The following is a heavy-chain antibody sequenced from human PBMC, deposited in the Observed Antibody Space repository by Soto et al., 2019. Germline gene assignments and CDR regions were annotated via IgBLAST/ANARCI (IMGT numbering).Heavy chain of an antibody. J-gene: IGHJ4*02. D-gene: IGHD2-2*01. CDR1: GYTFTNYG. CDR2: ISTYNTNT. CDR3: ARDRGHCSTSTCYFEVDY. V-gene: IGHV1-18*01. Sequence: GASVKVSCKASGYTFTNYGISWVRQAPGQGLEWMGWISTYNTNTNYAQKFQGRVTMATDTSTSTVYMEMRSLTFDDTAVYYCARDRGHCSTSTCYFEVDYWGQGTLVTLSS.